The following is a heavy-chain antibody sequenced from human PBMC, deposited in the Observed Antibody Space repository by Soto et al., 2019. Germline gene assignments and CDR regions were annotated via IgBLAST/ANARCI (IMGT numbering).Heavy chain of an antibody. J-gene: IGHJ4*02. Sequence: SETQSHPCSVSGGSIRSRSYYWAWIRQPPGKGLEWIGSIYYSGSAYYNPSLKSRVTISVDTSMNQFSLKLSSVTAADTAVYYCARRESDDILTGYYHLDYWGQGTLVTVSS. CDR2: IYYSGSA. V-gene: IGHV4-39*01. CDR3: ARRESDDILTGYYHLDY. D-gene: IGHD3-9*01. CDR1: GGSIRSRSYY.